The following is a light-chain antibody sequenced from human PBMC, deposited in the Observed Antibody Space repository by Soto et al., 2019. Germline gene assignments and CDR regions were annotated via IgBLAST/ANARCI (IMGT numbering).Light chain of an antibody. Sequence: DIQMTQSPSSVSASIGDTVTITCRASQDINVYLNWYQQKPGEVPKLLIYSASTLHSGVPSRFTGSGSETDFTLNIRSLQPEDFATYYCQHGYVAPYSFGQGTKVDI. V-gene: IGKV1-39*01. CDR1: QDINVY. CDR3: QHGYVAPYS. J-gene: IGKJ2*03. CDR2: SAS.